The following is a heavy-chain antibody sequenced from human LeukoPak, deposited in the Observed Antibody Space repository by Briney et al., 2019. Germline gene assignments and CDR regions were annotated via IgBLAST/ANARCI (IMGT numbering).Heavy chain of an antibody. CDR2: IYTSGST. D-gene: IGHD3-3*01. CDR1: GGSFSGYY. J-gene: IGHJ4*02. CDR3: ARSEFWSGYLDY. Sequence: PSETLSLTCAVYGGSFSGYYWSWIRQPAGKGLEWIGRIYTSGSTNYNPSLKSRVTMSVDTSKNQFSLKLSSVTAADTAVYYCARSEFWSGYLDYWGQGTLVTVSS. V-gene: IGHV4-59*10.